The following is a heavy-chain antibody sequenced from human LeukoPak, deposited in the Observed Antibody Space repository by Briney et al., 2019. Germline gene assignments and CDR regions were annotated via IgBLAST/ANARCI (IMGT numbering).Heavy chain of an antibody. CDR2: INNDGSTT. CDR3: AIGGTYGSGS. J-gene: IGHJ4*02. CDR1: GFTFANTW. Sequence: GGSLRLSRAASGFTFANTWMHWVRQAPGTGLVWVSLINNDGSTTNYADSVKGRFTISRDNAKNTVYLQMNSLRAEDTAVYCCAIGGTYGSGSWGQGTLVTVSS. D-gene: IGHD3-10*01. V-gene: IGHV3-74*01.